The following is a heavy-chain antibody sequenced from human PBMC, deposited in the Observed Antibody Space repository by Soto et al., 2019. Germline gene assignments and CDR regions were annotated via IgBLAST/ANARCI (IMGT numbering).Heavy chain of an antibody. Sequence: SETLSLTCTVSGGSIISSSYYWGWLRQPPGKGLEWIGTIHYSGSTYYNPSLESRVTISVDTSKNQFSLKLSSVTAADTAVYYCARPAAGSWGHGNLVT. CDR2: IHYSGST. CDR1: GGSIISSSYY. CDR3: ARPAAGS. V-gene: IGHV4-39*01. J-gene: IGHJ5*01.